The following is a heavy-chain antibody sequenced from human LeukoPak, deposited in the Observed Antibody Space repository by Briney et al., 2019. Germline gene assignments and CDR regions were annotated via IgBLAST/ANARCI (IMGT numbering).Heavy chain of an antibody. J-gene: IGHJ3*01. V-gene: IGHV1-46*01. CDR3: ARDLRFGEWKVQV. D-gene: IGHD3-10*01. CDR1: GYTFTSYY. Sequence: VKVSCKASGYTFTSYYMHWVRQAPGQGLEWMGIINPSGGSTSYAQKFQGRVTMTRDTSTSTVYMELSSLRSEDTAVYYCARDLRFGEWKVQVWGQGTMVTVSS. CDR2: INPSGGST.